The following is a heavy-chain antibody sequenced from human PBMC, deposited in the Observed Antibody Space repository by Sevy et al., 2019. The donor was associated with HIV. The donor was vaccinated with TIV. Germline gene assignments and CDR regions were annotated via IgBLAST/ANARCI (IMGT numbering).Heavy chain of an antibody. CDR1: GFTFSKYS. CDR2: FSFGGGKI. J-gene: IGHJ4*02. Sequence: GGSLRLSCAASGFTFSKYSMSWIRQTPGKGLGWVSTFSFGGGKINYEDSVKGRFTISRDDSRNTFYMQMNSLRAEYKAIYDGSREGCTKHHDYWGQGTVVTVSS. V-gene: IGHV3-23*01. D-gene: IGHD2-8*01. CDR3: SREGCTKHHDY.